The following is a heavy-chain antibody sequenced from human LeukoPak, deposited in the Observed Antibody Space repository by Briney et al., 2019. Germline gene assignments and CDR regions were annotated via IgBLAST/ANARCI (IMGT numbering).Heavy chain of an antibody. CDR2: INHNGNVN. CDR3: ARGGGLDV. J-gene: IGHJ6*02. Sequence: GSLRLSCAASGFTFSSYWMNWARQAPGKGLEWVASINHNGNVNYYVDSVKGRFTISRDNAKNSLYLQMSNLRAEDAAVYFCARGGGLDVWGQGATVTVSS. D-gene: IGHD3-16*01. CDR1: GFTFSSYW. V-gene: IGHV3-7*03.